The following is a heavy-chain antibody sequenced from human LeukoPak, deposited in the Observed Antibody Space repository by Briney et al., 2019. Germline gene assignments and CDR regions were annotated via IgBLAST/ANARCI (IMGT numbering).Heavy chain of an antibody. J-gene: IGHJ4*02. CDR2: INHSGST. D-gene: IGHD3-10*01. V-gene: IGHV4-34*01. CDR3: ARAYYGSGSYYSFIY. Sequence: SETLSLTCAVYGGSFSGHYWSWIRQPPGKGLEWIGEINHSGSTNYNPSLKSRVTISVDTSKNQFSLKLSSLTAADTAVYYCARAYYGSGSYYSFIYWGQGTLVTVSS. CDR1: GGSFSGHY.